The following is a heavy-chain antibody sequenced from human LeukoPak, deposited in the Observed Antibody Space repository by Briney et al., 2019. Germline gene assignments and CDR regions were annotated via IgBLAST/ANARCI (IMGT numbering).Heavy chain of an antibody. Sequence: SVMVSCKASGGTFSSYAISWVRQAPGQGLEWMGRIIPIFGTANYAQKFQGRVTITTDESTSTAYMELSSLRSEDTAVYYCASSQYSSGWSTSLAFDYWGQGTLVTVSS. D-gene: IGHD6-19*01. CDR1: GGTFSSYA. J-gene: IGHJ4*02. CDR3: ASSQYSSGWSTSLAFDY. CDR2: IIPIFGTA. V-gene: IGHV1-69*05.